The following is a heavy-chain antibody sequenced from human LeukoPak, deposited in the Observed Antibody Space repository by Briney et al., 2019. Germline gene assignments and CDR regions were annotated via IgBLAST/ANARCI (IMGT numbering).Heavy chain of an antibody. D-gene: IGHD6-19*01. Sequence: GGSLRLSCAASGFTFSSYSMNWVRQAPGKGLEWVSYISSSSTIYYADSVKGRFTISRDNAKNSLYLQMNSLRAEDTAGYYCARVAVAGPKGGAYWGQGTLVTVSS. J-gene: IGHJ4*02. V-gene: IGHV3-48*04. CDR1: GFTFSSYS. CDR3: ARVAVAGPKGGAY. CDR2: ISSSSTI.